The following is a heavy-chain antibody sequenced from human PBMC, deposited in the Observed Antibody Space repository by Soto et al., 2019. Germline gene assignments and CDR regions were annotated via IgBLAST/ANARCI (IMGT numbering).Heavy chain of an antibody. V-gene: IGHV1-46*01. D-gene: IGHD3-3*01. Sequence: GASVKVSCKASGYTFTSYYMHWVRQAPGQGLEWMGIINPSGGSTSYAQKFQGRVTMTRDTSTSTVYMELSSLRSEDTAVYYCARSVADFWSGHLTYYYYGMDVWGQGTTVTVSS. CDR3: ARSVADFWSGHLTYYYYGMDV. CDR1: GYTFTSYY. J-gene: IGHJ6*02. CDR2: INPSGGST.